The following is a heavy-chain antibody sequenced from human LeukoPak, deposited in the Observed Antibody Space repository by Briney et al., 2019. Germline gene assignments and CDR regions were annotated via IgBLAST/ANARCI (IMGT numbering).Heavy chain of an antibody. CDR1: GFTFSSYG. V-gene: IGHV3-33*06. Sequence: GGSLRLSCAASGFTFSSYGMHWVRQAPGKGLEWVAVIWYDGSNKYYANSVKGRFTISRDNSKNTLYLQMNSLRAEDTAVYYCAKSYGSGSYYYYYYMDVWGKGTTVTVSS. J-gene: IGHJ6*03. CDR3: AKSYGSGSYYYYYYMDV. D-gene: IGHD3-10*01. CDR2: IWYDGSNK.